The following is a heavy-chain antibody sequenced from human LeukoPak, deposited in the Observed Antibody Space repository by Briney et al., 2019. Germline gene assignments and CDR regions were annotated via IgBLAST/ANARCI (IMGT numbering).Heavy chain of an antibody. D-gene: IGHD2-8*01. Sequence: GGSLRLSCAASGFTVNSNYMSWVRQAPGKGLEWVSVIYSGGSTDYADSVKGRFTISRDNSKNTLYLQMNSLRAEDTAVYYCASMYFSQYLQHWGQGTMVSVSS. CDR1: GFTVNSNY. J-gene: IGHJ1*01. CDR2: IYSGGST. CDR3: ASMYFSQYLQH. V-gene: IGHV3-53*01.